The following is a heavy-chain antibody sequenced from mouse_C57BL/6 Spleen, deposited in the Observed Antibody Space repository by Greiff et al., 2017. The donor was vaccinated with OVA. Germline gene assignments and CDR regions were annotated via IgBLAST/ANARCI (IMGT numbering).Heavy chain of an antibody. Sequence: LMEPGASVKISCKASGYAFSSYWMNWVKQRPGKGLEWIGQIYPGDGDTNYNGKFKGKATLTADKSSSTAYMQLSSLTSEDSAVYFCARGGSPTGYAMDYWGQGTSVTVSS. CDR1: GYAFSSYW. J-gene: IGHJ4*01. CDR2: IYPGDGDT. V-gene: IGHV1-80*01. D-gene: IGHD1-1*01. CDR3: ARGGSPTGYAMDY.